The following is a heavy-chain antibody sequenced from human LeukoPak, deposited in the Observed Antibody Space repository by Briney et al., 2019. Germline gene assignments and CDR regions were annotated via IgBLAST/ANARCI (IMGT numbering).Heavy chain of an antibody. CDR2: LYDSNEN. D-gene: IGHD3-22*01. J-gene: IGHJ4*02. V-gene: IGHV3-53*05. CDR3: ARGLSGHSIFGSGLSDY. Sequence: AGGSLRLSCVASGFSVSTNYMNWVRQAPGEGPEWVSVLYDSNENFYLAAVEGRFFISRDSPTNTLYLQMNSLRPEDTAVYYCARGLSGHSIFGSGLSDYWGRGTLVTVSS. CDR1: GFSVSTNY.